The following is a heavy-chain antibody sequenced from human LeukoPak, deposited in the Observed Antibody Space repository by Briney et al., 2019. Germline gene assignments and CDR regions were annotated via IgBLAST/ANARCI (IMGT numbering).Heavy chain of an antibody. CDR3: ARGGSSSWYARYYFDY. J-gene: IGHJ4*02. Sequence: GGSLRLSCAASGFTFSSYEMSWVRQAPGKGLEWVSYISSSGSTIYYADSVKGRFTISRDNAKNSLYLQMNSLRAEDTAVYYCARGGSSSWYARYYFDYWGQGTLVTVSS. CDR2: ISSSGSTI. CDR1: GFTFSSYE. V-gene: IGHV3-48*03. D-gene: IGHD6-13*01.